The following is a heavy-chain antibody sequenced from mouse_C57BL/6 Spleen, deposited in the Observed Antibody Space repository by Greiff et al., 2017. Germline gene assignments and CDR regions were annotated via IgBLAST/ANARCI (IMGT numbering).Heavy chain of an antibody. CDR2: IDPSDSYT. J-gene: IGHJ2*01. V-gene: IGHV1-69*01. CDR3: ARFDGYPDY. CDR1: GYTFTSYW. D-gene: IGHD2-3*01. Sequence: VQLQQPGAELVMPGASVKLSCKASGYTFTSYWMHWVKQRPRQGLEWIGEIDPSDSYTNYNQKFKGKSTLTVDKSSSTAYMQLSSLTSEDSAVYYCARFDGYPDYWGQGTTLTVSS.